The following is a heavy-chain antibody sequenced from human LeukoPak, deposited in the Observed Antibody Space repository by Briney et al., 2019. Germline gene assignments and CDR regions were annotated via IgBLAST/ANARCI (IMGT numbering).Heavy chain of an antibody. V-gene: IGHV3-21*01. D-gene: IGHD2-15*01. J-gene: IGHJ1*01. CDR3: ARSPGVAATPGYFRH. CDR2: ISGSSGYI. Sequence: GGSLRLSCAASGFIFSAYSMSWVRQAPGKGLEWVSSISGSSGYIYYPDSMKGRFTISRDNAKNLLFLQMNSLRAEDTAVYYCARSPGVAATPGYFRHWGQGTLVTVSS. CDR1: GFIFSAYS.